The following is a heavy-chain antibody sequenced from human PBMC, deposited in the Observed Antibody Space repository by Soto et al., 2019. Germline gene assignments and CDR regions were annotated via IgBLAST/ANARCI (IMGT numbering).Heavy chain of an antibody. CDR2: IKQDGSEK. CDR3: ARDRVIVVAPAAPGSWFDP. V-gene: IGHV3-7*01. D-gene: IGHD2-2*01. CDR1: GFIFRSYW. Sequence: PGGSLRLSCAASGFIFRSYWMSWVRQAPGKGLEWVANIKQDGSEKYYVDSVKGRFTISRGKAMNSLYLQMNSVRAEDTAVYYCARDRVIVVAPAAPGSWFDPWGQGTLVTVSS. J-gene: IGHJ5*02.